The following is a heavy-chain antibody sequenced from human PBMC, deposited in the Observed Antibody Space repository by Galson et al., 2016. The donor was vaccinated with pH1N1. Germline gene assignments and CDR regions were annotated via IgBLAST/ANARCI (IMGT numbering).Heavy chain of an antibody. D-gene: IGHD5-18*01. CDR2: MSPYNGNA. CDR1: GYTFTNYG. CDR3: ARDVRISLWLPDF. Sequence: SVKVSCKASGYTFTNYGITWVRQAPGQGLEWMAWMSPYNGNANYAQKFQGRVTMATDTSTNTAYMELKNLTSDGTAVCYCARDVRISLWLPDFWGQGTLDTVSS. V-gene: IGHV1-18*01. J-gene: IGHJ4*02.